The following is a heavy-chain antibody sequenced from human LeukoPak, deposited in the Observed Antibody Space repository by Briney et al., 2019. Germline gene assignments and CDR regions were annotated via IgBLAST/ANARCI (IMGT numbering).Heavy chain of an antibody. Sequence: PSETLSLTCAVSGYSISSGYQWAWIRQSPGKGLEWIGSIYHSGSAHYNPSLKSRVTILVETSTNQFSLKLYSVTAADTAVYYCARDPRWLTPDCPSTSCYENYFDPWGQGTLVTVSS. CDR1: GYSISSGYQ. J-gene: IGHJ5*02. D-gene: IGHD2-2*01. V-gene: IGHV4-38-2*02. CDR2: IYHSGSA. CDR3: ARDPRWLTPDCPSTSCYENYFDP.